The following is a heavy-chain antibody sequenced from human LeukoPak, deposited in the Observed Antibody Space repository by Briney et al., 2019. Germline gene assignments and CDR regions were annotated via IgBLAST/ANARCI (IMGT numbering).Heavy chain of an antibody. V-gene: IGHV3-48*03. J-gene: IGHJ5*02. CDR1: GFTFSSYE. CDR3: AKDLGLRITPYNWFDP. CDR2: ISSSGSTI. D-gene: IGHD4-17*01. Sequence: GGSLRLSCAASGFTFSSYEMNWVRQAPGKGLEWVSYISSSGSTIYYADSVKGRFTISRDNAKNSLYLQMNSLRAEDTAVYYCAKDLGLRITPYNWFDPWGQGTLVTVSS.